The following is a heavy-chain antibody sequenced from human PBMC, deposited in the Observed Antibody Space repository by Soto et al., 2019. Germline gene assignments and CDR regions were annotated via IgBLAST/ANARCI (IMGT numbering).Heavy chain of an antibody. CDR2: IYYSGST. V-gene: IGHV4-31*03. CDR3: AREKEAGGYDYVSSWFDP. CDR1: GGSISSGGYY. Sequence: QVQLQESGPGLVKPSQTLSLTCTVSGGSISSGGYYWSWIRQHPGKSLEWIGYIYYSGSTYYNPSLKSRVTLSVDTSKNQFSLKLSSVTAADTAVYYCAREKEAGGYDYVSSWFDPWVQGTLVTVSS. D-gene: IGHD5-12*01. J-gene: IGHJ5*02.